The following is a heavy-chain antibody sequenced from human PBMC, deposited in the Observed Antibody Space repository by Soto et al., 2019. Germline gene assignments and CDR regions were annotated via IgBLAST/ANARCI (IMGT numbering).Heavy chain of an antibody. J-gene: IGHJ4*02. CDR2: FYPGDFDI. CDR3: ARVPGSPVIAAADY. Sequence: GESLKISCKGSGYSFTSYWIGWVRQKAGKGPEWMWIFYPGDFDIRYSPSFQGHVTISADKSINTAYLQWSGLKASDTAIYYCARVPGSPVIAAADYWGQGTQVTAPQ. D-gene: IGHD6-13*01. V-gene: IGHV5-51*01. CDR1: GYSFTSYW.